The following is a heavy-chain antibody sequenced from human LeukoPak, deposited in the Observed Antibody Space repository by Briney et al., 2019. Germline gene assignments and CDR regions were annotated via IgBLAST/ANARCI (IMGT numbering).Heavy chain of an antibody. CDR1: GGSFSGYY. Sequence: SETLSLTCAVYGGSFSGYYWSWIRQPPGKGLEWIGYIYYSGSTNYNPSLKSRVTISVDTSKNQFSLKLSSVTAADTAVYYCARRSWFGDYDYWGQGTLVTVSS. J-gene: IGHJ4*02. CDR3: ARRSWFGDYDY. D-gene: IGHD3-10*01. CDR2: IYYSGST. V-gene: IGHV4-59*08.